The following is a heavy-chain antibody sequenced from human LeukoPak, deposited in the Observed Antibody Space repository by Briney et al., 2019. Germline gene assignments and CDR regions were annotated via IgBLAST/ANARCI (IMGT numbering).Heavy chain of an antibody. CDR3: ARGKRDYVNY. Sequence: SETLSLTCAVYGGSFSGYYWSWIRQPPGKGLEWIGEINHSGSTNYNPSLKSRVTISVDTSKNQFSLKLSSVTAADTAVHYCARGKRDYVNYWGQGTLVTVSS. D-gene: IGHD4-17*01. J-gene: IGHJ4*02. CDR2: INHSGST. CDR1: GGSFSGYY. V-gene: IGHV4-34*01.